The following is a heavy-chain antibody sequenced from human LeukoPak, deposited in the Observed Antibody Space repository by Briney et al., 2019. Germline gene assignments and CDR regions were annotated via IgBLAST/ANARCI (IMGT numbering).Heavy chain of an antibody. CDR2: THSSGNT. D-gene: IGHD3-10*01. Sequence: PSQTLSLTCTVSGGSVSSGDYYWIWLRQPPGKGLEWMGYTHSSGNTFYNPTLKSRTTISVDPSQNHFSLRLTSVTAADSAVFYCAATFGSDSYYYYYYGMAVWGQGTSVTVS. CDR1: GGSVSSGDYY. J-gene: IGHJ6*02. V-gene: IGHV4-30-4*01. CDR3: AATFGSDSYYYYYYGMAV.